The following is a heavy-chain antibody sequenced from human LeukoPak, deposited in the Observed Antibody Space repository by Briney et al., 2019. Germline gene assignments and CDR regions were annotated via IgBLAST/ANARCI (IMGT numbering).Heavy chain of an antibody. CDR1: GFTFSNHY. CDR2: IGPNGRYT. Sequence: PGGSLRISCAAPGFTFSNHYMHLGRQAPGKGLVSVSRIGPNGRYTSYADSVKGRFTISRDNSKNTLYLQMNSLRAEDTAVYYCARDKSSSSYYFDYWGQGTLVTVSS. CDR3: ARDKSSSSYYFDY. J-gene: IGHJ4*02. D-gene: IGHD3-22*01. V-gene: IGHV3-74*01.